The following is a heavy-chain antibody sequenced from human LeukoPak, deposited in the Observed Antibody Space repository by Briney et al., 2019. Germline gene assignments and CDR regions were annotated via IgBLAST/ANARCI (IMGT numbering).Heavy chain of an antibody. V-gene: IGHV3-11*01. CDR3: ARACGGDCYPSSGP. CDR2: ISSSGSTI. Sequence: GGSLRLSCAASGFTFSDYYMSWIRQAPGKGLEWVSYISSSGSTIYYADSVKGRFTISRDNAKNSPYLQMNSLRAEDTAVYYCARACGGDCYPSSGPWGQGTLVTVSS. J-gene: IGHJ5*02. D-gene: IGHD2-21*02. CDR1: GFTFSDYY.